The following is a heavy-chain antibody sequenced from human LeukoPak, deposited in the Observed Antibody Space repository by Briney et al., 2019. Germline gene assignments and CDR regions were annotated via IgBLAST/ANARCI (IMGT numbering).Heavy chain of an antibody. Sequence: GGSLRLSCAASGFTFSSYVMSWVRQAPGKGLECVSAISGSGGSTYFADSVKGRFTISRDNSKNTLYLQINTLRAEDTAVYYCAKGYDFLTGYYDSWGQGTLVTVSS. V-gene: IGHV3-23*01. D-gene: IGHD3-9*01. J-gene: IGHJ4*02. CDR3: AKGYDFLTGYYDS. CDR1: GFTFSSYV. CDR2: ISGSGGST.